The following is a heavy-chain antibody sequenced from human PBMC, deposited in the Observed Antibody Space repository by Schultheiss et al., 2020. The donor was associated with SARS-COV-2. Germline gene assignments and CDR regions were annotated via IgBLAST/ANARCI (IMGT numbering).Heavy chain of an antibody. CDR1: GFTFSNFW. D-gene: IGHD6-6*01. CDR3: AKSLPVPYSSSSSFDY. V-gene: IGHV3-7*01. J-gene: IGHJ4*02. CDR2: INQDGSEE. Sequence: GESLKISCAASGFTFSNFWMSWVRQAPGKGLEWVANINQDGSEEHYVDSVKGRFTISRDNAKNSLYLQMNSLRAEDTAVYYCAKSLPVPYSSSSSFDYWGQGTLVTVSS.